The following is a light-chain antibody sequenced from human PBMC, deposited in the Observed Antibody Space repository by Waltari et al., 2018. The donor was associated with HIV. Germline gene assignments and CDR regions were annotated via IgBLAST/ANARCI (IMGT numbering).Light chain of an antibody. CDR2: RNS. Sequence: QSVLTQPPSASGTPGQRATISCSGSSSNIGRNYVYWYQQLPGAATKLLIYRNSQRPSGVPDRFSGSKSGTSASLAISGLRSEDEADYYCATWNDSLSGYVFGTGTKVTV. J-gene: IGLJ1*01. CDR3: ATWNDSLSGYV. V-gene: IGLV1-47*01. CDR1: SSNIGRNY.